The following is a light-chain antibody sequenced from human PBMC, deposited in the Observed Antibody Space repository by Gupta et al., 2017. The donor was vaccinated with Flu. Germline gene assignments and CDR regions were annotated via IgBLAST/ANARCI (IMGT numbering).Light chain of an antibody. CDR3: SSYTTSSTWI. CDR2: EVS. V-gene: IGLV2-14*01. J-gene: IGLJ2*01. CDR1: GSDIGIYNY. Sequence: TGSDIGIYNYLSWYLQYPGKPPKVIIYEVSNRPSGVSTRFSGSKSGKTASLTISGLQAEDEADYFCSSYTTSSTWIFGGGTRLTVL.